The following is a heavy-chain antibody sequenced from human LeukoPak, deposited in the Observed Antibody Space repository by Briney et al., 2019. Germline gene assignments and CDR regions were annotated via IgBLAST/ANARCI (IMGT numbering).Heavy chain of an antibody. J-gene: IGHJ4*02. D-gene: IGHD6-19*01. CDR2: ISYDGSNK. V-gene: IGHV3-30*18. CDR3: AKDSGIAVAAY. CDR1: GFTFSSYG. Sequence: GGSLRLSCAASGFTFSSYGMHWVRQAPGKGLEWVAVISYDGSNKYYADSVKGRFTISRDNSKNTLYLQMNSLRAEDTAVYYCAKDSGIAVAAYWSQGTLVTVSS.